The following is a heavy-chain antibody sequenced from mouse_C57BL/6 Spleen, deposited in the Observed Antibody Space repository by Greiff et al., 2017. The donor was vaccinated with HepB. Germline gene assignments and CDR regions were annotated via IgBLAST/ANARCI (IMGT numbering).Heavy chain of an antibody. CDR2: IYPRSGNT. D-gene: IGHD2-4*01. J-gene: IGHJ1*03. Sequence: VQRVESGAELARPGASVKLSCKASGYTFTSYGISWVKQRTGQGLEWIGEIYPRSGNTYYNEKFKGKATLTADKSSSTAYMELRSLTSEDSAVYFCARGGLRQGYWYFDVWGTGTTVTVSS. CDR3: ARGGLRQGYWYFDV. V-gene: IGHV1-81*01. CDR1: GYTFTSYG.